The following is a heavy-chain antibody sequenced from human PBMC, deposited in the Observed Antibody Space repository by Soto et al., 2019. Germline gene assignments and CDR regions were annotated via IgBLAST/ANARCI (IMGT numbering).Heavy chain of an antibody. J-gene: IGHJ6*03. D-gene: IGHD2-15*01. CDR2: ISGSGGST. V-gene: IGHV3-23*01. CDR1: GFPFSSYA. CDR3: AKAPDTGGEYYYYYIDG. Sequence: AGSLILSCAAYGFPFSSYAMSWVRQAPGKGLEWVSAISGSGGSTYYADSVNRRCTIAKDKAKNKLELQMNSVRGEDTAVDYCAKAPDTGGEYYYYYIDGWGQGTTVTVSS.